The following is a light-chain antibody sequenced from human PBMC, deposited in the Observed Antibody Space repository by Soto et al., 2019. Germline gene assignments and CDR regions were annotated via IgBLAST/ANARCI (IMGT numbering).Light chain of an antibody. CDR2: GAS. V-gene: IGKV3-20*01. J-gene: IGKJ2*01. Sequence: EIVLTQSPGTLSLSPGERDTLACRASQSVGSNYLAWYQQIPGQAPRLLIYGASSRASGIPDRFSGSGSGTDFTLTISRLEPEDFAVYYCQQYGSSPPYTFGQGTKLEIK. CDR3: QQYGSSPPYT. CDR1: QSVGSNY.